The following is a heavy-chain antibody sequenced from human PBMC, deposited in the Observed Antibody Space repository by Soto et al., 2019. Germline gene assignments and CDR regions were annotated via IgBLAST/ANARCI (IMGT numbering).Heavy chain of an antibody. V-gene: IGHV3-23*01. D-gene: IGHD5-18*01. CDR1: GFTFSSYA. CDR3: AKIPPGYSYGYFYFDY. J-gene: IGHJ4*02. Sequence: EVQLLESGGGLVQPGGSLRLSCAASGFTFSSYAMSWVRQAPGKGLEWVSAISGSGGSTYYAGSVKGRFTISRDNSKNTLYLHMNSLRAEDTAVYYCAKIPPGYSYGYFYFDYWGQGTLVTVSS. CDR2: ISGSGGST.